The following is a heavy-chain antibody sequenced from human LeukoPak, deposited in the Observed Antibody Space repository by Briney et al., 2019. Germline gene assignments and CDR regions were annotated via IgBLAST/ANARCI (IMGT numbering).Heavy chain of an antibody. CDR1: GYTFTSYG. CDR3: ARDRYCSGGSCYSRLDY. CDR2: ISAHNGNT. V-gene: IGHV1-18*01. Sequence: EASVKVSCKASGYTFTSYGISWVRQAPGQGLEWMGWISAHNGNTNYAQKLQGRVTMTTDTSTSTAYMELRSLRSDDTAVYYCARDRYCSGGSCYSRLDYWGQGTLVTVSS. J-gene: IGHJ4*02. D-gene: IGHD2-15*01.